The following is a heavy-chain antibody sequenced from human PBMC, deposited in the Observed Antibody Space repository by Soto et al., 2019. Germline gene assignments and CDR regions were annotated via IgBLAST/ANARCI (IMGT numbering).Heavy chain of an antibody. D-gene: IGHD4-17*01. CDR1: GCSISSGDYY. CDR3: ARALGSTVVTNFDY. V-gene: IGHV4-30-4*01. Sequence: PXETLSLTCTVSGCSISSGDYYWSWIRQPPGKGLEWIGYIYYSGSTYYNPSLKSRVTISVDTSKNQFSLKLSSVTAADTAVYYCARALGSTVVTNFDYWGQGTLVTVSS. CDR2: IYYSGST. J-gene: IGHJ4*02.